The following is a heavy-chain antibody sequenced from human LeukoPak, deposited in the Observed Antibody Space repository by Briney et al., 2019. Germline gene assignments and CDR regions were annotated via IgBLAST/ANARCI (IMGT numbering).Heavy chain of an antibody. CDR1: GFTFSDYY. D-gene: IGHD3-22*01. V-gene: IGHV3-11*01. Sequence: GGSLRLSCAASGFTFSDYYMSWIRQAPGKGLEWVSYISSSGSTIYYADSVKGRFTISRDNAKNSLYLQMNSLRAEDTAVYYCARGGRLNYDTSGYQNYYFDYWGQGTLVTVSS. CDR2: ISSSGSTI. CDR3: ARGGRLNYDTSGYQNYYFDY. J-gene: IGHJ4*02.